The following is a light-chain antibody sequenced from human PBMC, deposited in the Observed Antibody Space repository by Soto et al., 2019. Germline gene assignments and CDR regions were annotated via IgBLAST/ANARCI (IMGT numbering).Light chain of an antibody. CDR3: CAYAGSYSLV. CDR1: SSDVGAYNY. Sequence: QSALTQPRSVSGSPGQSVTLSCTGTSSDVGAYNYVSWYQQHPGKAPKVMIYDVNKRPSGVPDRFSGSKSDNTASLTISGLQGEDESDYYCCAYAGSYSLVFGGGTKVTVL. V-gene: IGLV2-11*01. CDR2: DVN. J-gene: IGLJ2*01.